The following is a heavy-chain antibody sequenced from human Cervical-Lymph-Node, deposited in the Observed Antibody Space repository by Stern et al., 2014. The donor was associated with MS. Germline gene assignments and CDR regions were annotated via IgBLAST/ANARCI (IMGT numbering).Heavy chain of an antibody. D-gene: IGHD4-17*01. V-gene: IGHV5-51*01. CDR2: VYLGDSNT. CDR1: GYTFPNSW. Sequence: EVQLVQSGAEVKKPGESLKISCEGSGYTFPNSWIGWGRQVPGTGLEWMGFVYLGDSNTIYSPSVQGQVTISADKSISTAYLQWSSLKSSDTAIYYCARATNGDSHWSHWGQGTLVSVSS. J-gene: IGHJ1*01. CDR3: ARATNGDSHWSH.